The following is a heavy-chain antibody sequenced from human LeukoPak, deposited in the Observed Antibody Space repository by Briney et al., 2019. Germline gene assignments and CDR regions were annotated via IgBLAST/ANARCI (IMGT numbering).Heavy chain of an antibody. D-gene: IGHD3-3*01. V-gene: IGHV4-59*11. Sequence: SETLSLTCTVSGGSISSHYWSWIRQPPGKGLEWIGYIYYSGSTSYNPSLKSRVTISVDTSKNQFSLKLSSVTAADTAVYYCARDPTYDFWSGGPSYYMDVWGKGTTVTVSS. CDR2: IYYSGST. J-gene: IGHJ6*03. CDR3: ARDPTYDFWSGGPSYYMDV. CDR1: GGSISSHY.